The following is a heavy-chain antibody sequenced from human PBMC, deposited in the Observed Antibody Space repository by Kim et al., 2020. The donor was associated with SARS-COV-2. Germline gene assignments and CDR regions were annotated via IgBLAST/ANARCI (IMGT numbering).Heavy chain of an antibody. CDR1: GFTFTSYS. J-gene: IGHJ6*02. V-gene: IGHV3-21*01. CDR2: ITRSSEYI. CDR3: AREGYYSALDV. Sequence: GGSLRLSCAASGFTFTSYSMKWVRQAPGKGLEWVSFITRSSEYIHYADSVKGRFTISRDNAKNSLFLQMNSLRAEDTAVYYCAREGYYSALDVWGQGTTVTVSS.